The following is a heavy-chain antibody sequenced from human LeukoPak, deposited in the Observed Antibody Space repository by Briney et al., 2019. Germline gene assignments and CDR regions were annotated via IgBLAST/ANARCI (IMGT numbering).Heavy chain of an antibody. V-gene: IGHV3-53*01. CDR3: ARGVRRVDY. CDR2: IYSGGNT. CDR1: GFSVSNSY. J-gene: IGHJ4*02. Sequence: AGGSLRLSCAAAGFSVSNSYMSWVRQAPGKGLEYVSVIYSGGNTYYADSVKGRFTISRDNSKNTLYLQMNSLRVEDTAVYYCARGVRRVDYWGQGTLVTVSS. D-gene: IGHD2-2*01.